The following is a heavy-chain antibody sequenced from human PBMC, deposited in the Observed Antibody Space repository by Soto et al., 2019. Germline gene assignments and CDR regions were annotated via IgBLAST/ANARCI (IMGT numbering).Heavy chain of an antibody. CDR2: IVVASGRT. V-gene: IGHV1-58*02. Sequence: AVQDPCKSTEFYFRRFGIQFLRQTRGRGLEWIGWIVVASGRTNYARQFQGRVAFSRDMSSTTAYMDLYDLKSDDTAVYFCSADHPHTAIGWPVWGQGTTVTVSS. J-gene: IGHJ6*02. CDR1: EFYFRRFG. CDR3: SADHPHTAIGWPV.